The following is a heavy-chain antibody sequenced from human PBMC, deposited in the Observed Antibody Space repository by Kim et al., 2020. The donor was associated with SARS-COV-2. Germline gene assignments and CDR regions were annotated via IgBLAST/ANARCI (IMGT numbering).Heavy chain of an antibody. CDR1: GFTFSSYA. CDR2: ISYDGSNK. J-gene: IGHJ6*02. CDR3: AREEEVWSKLVLYYYYGMDV. V-gene: IGHV3-30*04. Sequence: GGSLRLSCAASGFTFSSYAMHWVRQAPGKGLEWVAVISYDGSNKYYADSVKGRFTISRDNSKNTLYLQMNSLRAEDTAVYYCAREEEVWSKLVLYYYYGMDVWGQGTTVTVSS. D-gene: IGHD6-13*01.